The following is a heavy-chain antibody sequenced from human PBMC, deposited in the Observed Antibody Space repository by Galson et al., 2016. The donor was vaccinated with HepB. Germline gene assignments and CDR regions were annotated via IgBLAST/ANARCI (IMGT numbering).Heavy chain of an antibody. J-gene: IGHJ4*02. Sequence: SETLSLTCIVSGGSISRDYYWGWIRQPAGKGLEWIGRFYTSGGTDYNPSLKSRVSISVDPSKNQFSLMLTSVTAADTAVYYCARGSDAVWETPVYWGQGTLVTVSS. CDR3: ARGSDAVWETPVY. CDR1: GGSISRDYY. D-gene: IGHD1-26*01. V-gene: IGHV4-4*07. CDR2: FYTSGGT.